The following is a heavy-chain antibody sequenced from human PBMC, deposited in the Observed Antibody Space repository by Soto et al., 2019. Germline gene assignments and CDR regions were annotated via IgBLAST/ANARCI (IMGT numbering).Heavy chain of an antibody. J-gene: IGHJ4*02. Sequence: SESLSLTCAVSGYPISSGYYWGWIRQPPGKGLEWIGIIHHSGSTYYNPSLRSRITISVDTSKNQFSLKMPSVTAADTAVYYCARSSGYVPGGYWGQGILVTVSS. CDR2: IHHSGST. CDR1: GYPISSGYY. CDR3: ARSSGYVPGGY. V-gene: IGHV4-38-2*01. D-gene: IGHD5-12*01.